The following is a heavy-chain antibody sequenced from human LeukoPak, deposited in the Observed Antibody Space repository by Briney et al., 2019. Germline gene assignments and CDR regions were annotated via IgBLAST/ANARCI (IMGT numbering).Heavy chain of an antibody. D-gene: IGHD2-15*01. Sequence: PSETLSLTCAVYGGSFSGYYWSWIRQPPGKGLEWIGEINHSGRTNYNPSLKSRVTISVDTSKNQFSLKLSSVTAADTAVYYCARYRLHGSGGSCYSFSDVWFDPWGQGTLVTASS. J-gene: IGHJ5*02. CDR3: ARYRLHGSGGSCYSFSDVWFDP. V-gene: IGHV4-34*01. CDR2: INHSGRT. CDR1: GGSFSGYY.